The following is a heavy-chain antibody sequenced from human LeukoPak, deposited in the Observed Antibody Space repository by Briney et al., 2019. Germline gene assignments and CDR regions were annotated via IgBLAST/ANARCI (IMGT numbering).Heavy chain of an antibody. CDR3: TRDSVVTAMY. V-gene: IGHV3-49*04. J-gene: IGHJ4*02. D-gene: IGHD2-21*02. Sequence: GGSLRLSCTASGFTFGDYAMSWVRQAPGRGLEWVGFIRSKAYGGTTEYAASVKGRFTISRDDSKSIAYLQMNSLKTEDTAVYYCTRDSVVTAMYWGQGTLVTVSS. CDR2: IRSKAYGGTT. CDR1: GFTFGDYA.